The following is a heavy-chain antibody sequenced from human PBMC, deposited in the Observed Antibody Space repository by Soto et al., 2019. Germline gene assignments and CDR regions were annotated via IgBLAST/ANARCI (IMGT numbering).Heavy chain of an antibody. V-gene: IGHV3-30-3*01. Sequence: QVQLVESGGGVVQPGRSLRLSCAASGFTFSSYAMHWVRQAPGKGLEWVAVISYDGSNKYYADSVKGRFTISRDNSKNTLYLQMNSLRAEDTAVYYCARYLRLGAFDIWGQGTMVTVSS. CDR1: GFTFSSYA. D-gene: IGHD1-1*01. J-gene: IGHJ3*02. CDR2: ISYDGSNK. CDR3: ARYLRLGAFDI.